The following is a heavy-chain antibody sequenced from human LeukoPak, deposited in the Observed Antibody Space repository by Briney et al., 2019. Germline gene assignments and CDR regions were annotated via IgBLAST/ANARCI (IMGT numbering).Heavy chain of an antibody. Sequence: PGGSLRLSCAASGFTFSSYSMNWVRQAPGKGLEWVSSISSSSSYIYYADSVKGRFTISRDNAKNSLYLQMNSLRAEDTAVYYCARDRDRVGIGEDYYYMDVWGKGTTVTVSS. V-gene: IGHV3-21*01. D-gene: IGHD3-10*01. J-gene: IGHJ6*03. CDR2: ISSSSSYI. CDR3: ARDRDRVGIGEDYYYMDV. CDR1: GFTFSSYS.